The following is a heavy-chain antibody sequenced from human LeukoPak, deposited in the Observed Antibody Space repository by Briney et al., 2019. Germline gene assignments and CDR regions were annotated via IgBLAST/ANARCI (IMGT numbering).Heavy chain of an antibody. V-gene: IGHV1-69*01. Sequence: GSSVKVSRKASGGTFSSYAISWVRQAPGQGLEWMGGIIPIFGTANYAQKFQGRVTITADESTSTAYMELSSLRSEDTAVYYCARVPIGYCSSTSCYVYYYYMDVWGKGTTVTVSS. J-gene: IGHJ6*03. CDR1: GGTFSSYA. CDR3: ARVPIGYCSSTSCYVYYYYMDV. CDR2: IIPIFGTA. D-gene: IGHD2-2*01.